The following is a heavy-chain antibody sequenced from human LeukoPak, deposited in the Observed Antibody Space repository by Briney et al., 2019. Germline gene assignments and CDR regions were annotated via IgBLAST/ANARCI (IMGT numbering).Heavy chain of an antibody. CDR3: AKDRLNDFWSVPDF. D-gene: IGHD3-3*01. Sequence: PGGSLRLSCAASGFTFRNYAMSWVRQAPGKGLEWVSGINGSGGSTYHADSVKGRFTISRDNSKNTLYLQMNSLRAEDTAIYYCAKDRLNDFWSVPDFWGQGTLVTVSS. J-gene: IGHJ4*02. V-gene: IGHV3-23*01. CDR2: INGSGGST. CDR1: GFTFRNYA.